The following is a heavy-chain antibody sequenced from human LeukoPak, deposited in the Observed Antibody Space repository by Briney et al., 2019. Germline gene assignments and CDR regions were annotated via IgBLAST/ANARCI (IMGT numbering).Heavy chain of an antibody. CDR2: INPNSGGT. CDR1: GYTFTGYY. V-gene: IGHV1-2*02. CDR3: ARWLGWDIVLMVYALDY. Sequence: ASVKVSCKASGYTFTGYYMHWVRQAPGQGLEWMGWINPNSGGTNYAQKFQGRVTMTRDTSISTAYMELSRLGSDATAVYYCARWLGWDIVLMVYALDYWGQGTLVTVSS. J-gene: IGHJ4*02. D-gene: IGHD2-8*01.